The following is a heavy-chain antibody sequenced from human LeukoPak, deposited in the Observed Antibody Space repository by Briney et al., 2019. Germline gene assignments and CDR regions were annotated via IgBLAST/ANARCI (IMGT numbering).Heavy chain of an antibody. Sequence: QPGGSLRLSCAASGLTFCDYTMNWVRQAPGKGLEWVSYISGSGGSTYYADSVKGRFTISRDNSKNTLYLQMNSLRAEDTAVYYCAKVRVGATTTNNWFDPWGQGTLVTVSS. CDR3: AKVRVGATTTNNWFDP. D-gene: IGHD1-26*01. CDR1: GLTFCDYT. CDR2: ISGSGGST. V-gene: IGHV3-23*01. J-gene: IGHJ5*02.